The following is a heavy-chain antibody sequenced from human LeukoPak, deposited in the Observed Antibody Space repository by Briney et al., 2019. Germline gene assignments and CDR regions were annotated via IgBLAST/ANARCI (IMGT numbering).Heavy chain of an antibody. Sequence: PSETLSLTCTVSGGSISIGSYYGSWIRQPAGKGREWIGRIYTSGSTNYNPSLKSRVTISVDTSKNQFSLKLSSVTAADTAVYYCARSHFRPSGYYYMDVWGKGTTVTVSS. CDR1: GGSISIGSYY. J-gene: IGHJ6*03. D-gene: IGHD3-3*02. V-gene: IGHV4-61*02. CDR2: IYTSGST. CDR3: ARSHFRPSGYYYMDV.